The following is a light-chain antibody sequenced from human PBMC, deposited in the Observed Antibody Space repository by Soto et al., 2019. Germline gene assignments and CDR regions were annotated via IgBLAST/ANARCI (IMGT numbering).Light chain of an antibody. V-gene: IGLV2-8*01. CDR1: SSDVGGYNY. CDR3: CSYAGNDNYV. Sequence: QSVLTQPPSASGSPVRSVTISCTGTSSDVGGYNYVSWYQQHPGKAPKLIIYEVNKRPSGVPDRFSGAKSGNTASLSVSGLQAEDEADYYCCSYAGNDNYVFGTGTKVTV. J-gene: IGLJ1*01. CDR2: EVN.